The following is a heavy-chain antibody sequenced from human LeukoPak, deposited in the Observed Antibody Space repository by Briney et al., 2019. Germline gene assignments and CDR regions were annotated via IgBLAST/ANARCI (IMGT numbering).Heavy chain of an antibody. V-gene: IGHV4-34*01. CDR1: GGSFSGYY. J-gene: IGHJ4*02. CDR2: INHSGST. D-gene: IGHD4-17*01. Sequence: SETLSLTCVVYGGSFSGYYWSWIRQPPGKGLEWIGEINHSGSTNYNPSLKSRVTISVDTSKNQFSLKLSSVTAADTAVYYCARGKDYGDYGYWDQGTPVTVSS. CDR3: ARGKDYGDYGY.